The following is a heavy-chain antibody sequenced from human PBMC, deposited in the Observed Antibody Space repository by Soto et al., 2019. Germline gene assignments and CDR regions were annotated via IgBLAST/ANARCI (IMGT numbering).Heavy chain of an antibody. D-gene: IGHD2-21*02. V-gene: IGHV1-69*13. CDR3: ARDSYCGGDCYFNYYYYGMDV. Sequence: SVKVSWKASRGAFSSYAISWVRQAPVEGLKWMGGIIPIFGTANYAQKFQGRVTITADESTSTAYMELSSLRSEDTAVYYCARDSYCGGDCYFNYYYYGMDVWGQGTTVTVSS. CDR2: IIPIFGTA. J-gene: IGHJ6*02. CDR1: RGAFSSYA.